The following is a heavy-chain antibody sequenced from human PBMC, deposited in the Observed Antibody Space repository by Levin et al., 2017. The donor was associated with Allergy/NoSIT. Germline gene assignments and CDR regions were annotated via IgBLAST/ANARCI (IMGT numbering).Heavy chain of an antibody. CDR1: GGSISSGGYY. V-gene: IGHV4-31*03. J-gene: IGHJ4*02. CDR2: IYYSGST. CDR3: ARDVGDTDSSGYYYRYFDY. Sequence: SETLSLTCTVSGGSISSGGYYWSWIRQHPGTGLEWIGYIYYSGSTYYNPSLKSRVTISVDTSKNQFSLKLSSVTAADTAVYYCARDVGDTDSSGYYYRYFDYWGQGTLVTVSS. D-gene: IGHD3-22*01.